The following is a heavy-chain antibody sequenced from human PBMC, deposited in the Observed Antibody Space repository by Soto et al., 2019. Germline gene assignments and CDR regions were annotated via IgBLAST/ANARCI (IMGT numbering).Heavy chain of an antibody. J-gene: IGHJ6*02. Sequence: ASVKVSCKASGYTFTSYYMHWVRQAPGQGLEWMGIINPSGGSTSYAQKFQGRVTMTRDTSTSTVYMELSSLRSEDTAVYYCAREGTVVVVAARGMDVWGQGTTVTVS. D-gene: IGHD2-15*01. CDR3: AREGTVVVVAARGMDV. CDR2: INPSGGST. CDR1: GYTFTSYY. V-gene: IGHV1-46*01.